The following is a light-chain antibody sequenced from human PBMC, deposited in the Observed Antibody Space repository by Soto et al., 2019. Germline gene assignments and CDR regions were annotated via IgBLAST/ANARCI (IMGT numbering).Light chain of an antibody. J-gene: IGLJ1*01. Sequence: QAVVTQDHSLTVSPGGTVTLNCGSSTGAVTSGHYPYWFQQKPGQAPRTLIYDTSNKHSWTPARFSGSLLGGKAALTLSGAQPEYEAEYYCLLSYSGSLVFGTGPKVTVL. CDR1: TGAVTSGHY. CDR3: LLSYSGSLV. CDR2: DTS. V-gene: IGLV7-46*01.